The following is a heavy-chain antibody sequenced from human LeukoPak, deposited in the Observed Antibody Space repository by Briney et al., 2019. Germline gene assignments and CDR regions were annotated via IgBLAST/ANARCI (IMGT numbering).Heavy chain of an antibody. CDR2: ITRDGSST. CDR3: ARVGRSGWTVDY. J-gene: IGHJ4*02. Sequence: GSLRLSCAASGFTFSSSWMHWVRQAPGKGLVWVSRITRDGSSTTYADSVKGRFTTSRDNAKNTLYLQMDSLRDDDTAVYYCARVGRSGWTVDYWGQGTLVTVSS. V-gene: IGHV3-74*01. D-gene: IGHD6-19*01. CDR1: GFTFSSSW.